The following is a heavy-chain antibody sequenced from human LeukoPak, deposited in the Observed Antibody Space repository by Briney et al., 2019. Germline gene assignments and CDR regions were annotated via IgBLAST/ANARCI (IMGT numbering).Heavy chain of an antibody. J-gene: IGHJ4*02. Sequence: GASVKVSCKASGYTFTGYYMHWVRQAPGQGLEWMGIINPSGGSTSYAQKFQGRVTMTRDTSTSTVYMELSSLRSEDTAVYYCASSAPRLCGFDYWGQGTLVTVSS. V-gene: IGHV1-46*01. D-gene: IGHD2-21*01. CDR3: ASSAPRLCGFDY. CDR1: GYTFTGYY. CDR2: INPSGGST.